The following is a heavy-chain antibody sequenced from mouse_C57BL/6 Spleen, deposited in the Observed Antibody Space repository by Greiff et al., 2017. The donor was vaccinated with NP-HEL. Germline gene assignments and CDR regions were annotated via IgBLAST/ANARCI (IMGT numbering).Heavy chain of an antibody. CDR2: ISSGSSTI. D-gene: IGHD1-1*01. V-gene: IGHV5-17*01. CDR1: GFTFSDYG. CDR3: ARTPHYYGSSRNAMDY. Sequence: EVQVVESGGGLVKPGGSLKLSCAASGFTFSDYGMHWVRQAPEKGLEWVAYISSGSSTIYYADTVKGRFTISRDNAKNTLFLQMTRLRSEDTAMYYCARTPHYYGSSRNAMDYWGQGTSVTVSS. J-gene: IGHJ4*01.